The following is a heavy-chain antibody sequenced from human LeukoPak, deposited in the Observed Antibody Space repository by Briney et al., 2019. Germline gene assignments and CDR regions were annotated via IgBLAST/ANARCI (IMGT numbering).Heavy chain of an antibody. CDR3: ARGGIDSSGWTTYYYYMDV. Sequence: GGSLRLSCAASGFTFNSYAMSWVRQAPGTGLEWVSTISGSGGSTYSADSVKGRFTISRDNAKNSLYLQMNSLRAEDTAVYYCARGGIDSSGWTTYYYYMDVWGKGTTVTVSS. J-gene: IGHJ6*03. CDR2: ISGSGGST. CDR1: GFTFNSYA. D-gene: IGHD6-19*01. V-gene: IGHV3-23*01.